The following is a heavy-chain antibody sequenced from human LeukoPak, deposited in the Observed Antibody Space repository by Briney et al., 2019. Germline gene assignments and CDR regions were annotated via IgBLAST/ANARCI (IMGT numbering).Heavy chain of an antibody. CDR1: GGSISSGGYY. V-gene: IGHV4-31*03. CDR3: ARGGEITMIPFDY. Sequence: SETLSLTCTVSGGSISSGGYYWSWIRQHPGKGLEWIGYIYYSGSTYYNPSLKSRVTISVDTSKNQFSLKLSSVTAADTAVYYCARGGEITMIPFDYWGQGTLVTVSS. CDR2: IYYSGST. J-gene: IGHJ4*02. D-gene: IGHD3-22*01.